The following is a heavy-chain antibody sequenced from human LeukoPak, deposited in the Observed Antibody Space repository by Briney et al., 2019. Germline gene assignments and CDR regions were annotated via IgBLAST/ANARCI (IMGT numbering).Heavy chain of an antibody. J-gene: IGHJ4*02. V-gene: IGHV3-33*01. CDR1: GFTFSSYG. CDR3: ARDRGYGSGSHLDY. CDR2: IWYDGSNK. D-gene: IGHD3-10*01. Sequence: PGRSLRLSCAASGFTFSSYGMHWVRQAPGKGLEWVAVIWYDGSNKYYADSVKGRFTISRDNSKNTLYLQMNSLRAEDTAVYYCARDRGYGSGSHLDYWGQGVLVTVSS.